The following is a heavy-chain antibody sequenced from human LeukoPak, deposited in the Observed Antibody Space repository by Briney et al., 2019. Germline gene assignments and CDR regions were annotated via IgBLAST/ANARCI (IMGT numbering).Heavy chain of an antibody. D-gene: IGHD2-2*01. CDR2: IKQDGSEK. J-gene: IGHJ4*02. Sequence: GGSLRLSCAASGFTFSSYWMSWVRQAPGKGLEWVANIKQDGSEKYYVDSVKGRFTISRDNAKNSLYLQMNSLRAEDTAVYYCARGVVVVVPAAMGGYYFDYRGQGTLVTVSS. CDR3: ARGVVVVVPAAMGGYYFDY. V-gene: IGHV3-7*01. CDR1: GFTFSSYW.